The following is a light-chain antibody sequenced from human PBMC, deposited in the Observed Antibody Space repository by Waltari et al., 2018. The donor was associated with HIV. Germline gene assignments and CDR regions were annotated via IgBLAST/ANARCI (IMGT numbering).Light chain of an antibody. J-gene: IGKJ3*01. CDR2: GAS. CDR1: QTVSGSD. Sequence: EIVLTQSPATLSLSPGERATLSCRARQTVSGSDLAWYQQKPGQPPRLLIYGASSRATDVPDRFSGSGSGTDFTLTISRLEPEDFAVYFCQHYGTSSFTFGPGTKLDLK. V-gene: IGKV3-20*01. CDR3: QHYGTSSFT.